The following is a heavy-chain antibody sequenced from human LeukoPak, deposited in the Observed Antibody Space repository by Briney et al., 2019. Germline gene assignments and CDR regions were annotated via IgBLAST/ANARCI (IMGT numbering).Heavy chain of an antibody. CDR1: GGSISSYY. J-gene: IGHJ4*02. D-gene: IGHD3-22*01. Sequence: SETLSLTCTVSGGSISSYYWGWIRQPPGKGLEWIGSIYYSGSTYYNPSLKSRVTISVDTSKNQFSLKLSSVTAADTAVYYCARAYYDSSGYYYDYYWGQGTLVTVSS. CDR3: ARAYYDSSGYYYDYY. CDR2: IYYSGST. V-gene: IGHV4-39*07.